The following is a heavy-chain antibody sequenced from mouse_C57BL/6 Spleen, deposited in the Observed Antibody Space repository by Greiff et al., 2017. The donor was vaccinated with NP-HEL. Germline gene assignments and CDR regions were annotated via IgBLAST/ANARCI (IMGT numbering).Heavy chain of an antibody. CDR3: TNGGSSYLNY. CDR2: IDPETGGT. V-gene: IGHV1-15*01. Sequence: QVQLQQSGAELVRPGASVTLSRKASGYTFTDYEMHWVKQTPVHGLEWIGAIDPETGGTAYNQKFKGKAILTADKSSSTAYMELRSLTSEDSAVYYCTNGGSSYLNYWGQGTTLTVSS. D-gene: IGHD1-1*01. J-gene: IGHJ2*01. CDR1: GYTFTDYE.